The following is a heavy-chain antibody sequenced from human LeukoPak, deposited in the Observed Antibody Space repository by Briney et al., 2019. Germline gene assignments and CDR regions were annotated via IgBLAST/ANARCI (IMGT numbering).Heavy chain of an antibody. J-gene: IGHJ4*02. Sequence: PSETLSLTCAVYGRSFSGYSWGWIRQPSGKGLEWIGEIHHSGSTIYNPSLKSRVTISIDTSKNQFSLNLSSVTAADTAVYYCARQGRYGGLWPVGYWGQGTLVTVSS. CDR3: ARQGRYGGLWPVGY. V-gene: IGHV4-34*01. D-gene: IGHD4-23*01. CDR1: GRSFSGYS. CDR2: IHHSGST.